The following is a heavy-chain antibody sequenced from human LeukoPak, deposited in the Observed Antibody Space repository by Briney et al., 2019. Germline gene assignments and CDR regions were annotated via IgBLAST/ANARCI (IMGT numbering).Heavy chain of an antibody. D-gene: IGHD6-13*01. J-gene: IGHJ6*03. CDR2: INTNTGNA. CDR3: ARAGGWQQLADYYYYYMDV. V-gene: IGHV7-4-1*02. Sequence: ASVKVSCKASGYTFTSYAMNWVPQAPGQGLEWMGWINTNTGNASYAQGFTGRFVFSLDTSVSTAYLQISSLKAEDTAVYYCARAGGWQQLADYYYYYMDVWGKGTTVTVSS. CDR1: GYTFTSYA.